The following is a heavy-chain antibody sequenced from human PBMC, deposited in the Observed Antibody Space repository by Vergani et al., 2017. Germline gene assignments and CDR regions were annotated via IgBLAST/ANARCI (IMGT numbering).Heavy chain of an antibody. J-gene: IGHJ5*02. CDR2: IRSKAYGGTT. Sequence: EVQLLESGGGLVQPGRSLRLSCTASGFTFGDYAMSWVRQAPGKGLEWVGFIRSKAYGGTTEYAASVKGRFTISRDDSKSIAYLQMNSLKTEDTAVYYCTRVYSSSWYEGNWFDPWGQGTLVTVSS. D-gene: IGHD6-13*01. CDR3: TRVYSSSWYEGNWFDP. V-gene: IGHV3-49*04. CDR1: GFTFGDYA.